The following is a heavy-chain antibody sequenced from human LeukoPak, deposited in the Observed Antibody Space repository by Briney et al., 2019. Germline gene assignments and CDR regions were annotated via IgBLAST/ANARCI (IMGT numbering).Heavy chain of an antibody. V-gene: IGHV4-59*01. CDR2: IYYSGST. CDR3: ARDGTYCSGGSCYHYFDY. J-gene: IGHJ4*02. CDR1: GGCISSYY. Sequence: SETLSLTCIVSGGCISSYYWRWIRQPPGKGLDWIGYIYYSGSTNYNPSLKSRVTISVDTSKNQFSLKLSSVTAADTAVYYCARDGTYCSGGSCYHYFDYWGQGTLVTVSS. D-gene: IGHD2-15*01.